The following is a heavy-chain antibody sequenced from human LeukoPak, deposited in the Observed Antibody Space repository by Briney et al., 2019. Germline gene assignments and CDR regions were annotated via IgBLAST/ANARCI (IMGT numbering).Heavy chain of an antibody. CDR3: AREFFDREGGATVLDY. CDR1: GFPFSRIA. J-gene: IGHJ4*02. Sequence: PGGSLRLSCSPSGFPFSRIAMHCVRQAPGKGLEYVSAISSNGGSTYYADSVKGRFTISRDNSKNTLYLQMNSLRAEDTAVYYCAREFFDREGGATVLDYWGQGTLVTVSS. D-gene: IGHD4-17*01. CDR2: ISSNGGST. V-gene: IGHV3-64*04.